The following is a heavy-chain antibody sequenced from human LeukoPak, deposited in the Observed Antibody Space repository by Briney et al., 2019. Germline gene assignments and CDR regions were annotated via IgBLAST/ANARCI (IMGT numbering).Heavy chain of an antibody. J-gene: IGHJ6*02. CDR2: INPNSGGT. D-gene: IGHD2-21*01. Sequence: ASVKVSCKASGYTFTGYYMHWVRQAPGQGLEWMGWINPNSGGTNYAQKFQGRVTMTRDTSISTAYMELSRLRSDDTAVYYCARANSGEYYYYYYGMDVWGQGTTVTVSS. CDR3: ARANSGEYYYYYYGMDV. CDR1: GYTFTGYY. V-gene: IGHV1-2*02.